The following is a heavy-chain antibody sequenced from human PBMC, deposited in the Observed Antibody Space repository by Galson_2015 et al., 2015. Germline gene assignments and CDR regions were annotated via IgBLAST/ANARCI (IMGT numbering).Heavy chain of an antibody. CDR1: GFIFSSYA. CDR3: ARYRPETENDAFEV. J-gene: IGHJ3*01. D-gene: IGHD3-16*02. CDR2: ISSSGSNI. V-gene: IGHV3-48*03. Sequence: SLRLSCAASGFIFSSYAMSWVRQAPGKGLEWVSYISSSGSNIYYADSVKGRFTISRDNAKNSLYLQMNRLRAEDTAVYYWARYRPETENDAFEVWGQGTMVTVSS.